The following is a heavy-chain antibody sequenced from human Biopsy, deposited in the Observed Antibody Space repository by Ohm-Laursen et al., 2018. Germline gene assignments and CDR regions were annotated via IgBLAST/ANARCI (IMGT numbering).Heavy chain of an antibody. J-gene: IGHJ4*02. CDR1: GGSINSGGHF. CDR2: IYDNGDT. V-gene: IGHV4-31*01. Sequence: SETLSLTCGVSGGSINSGGHFWGWVRQSPGKGLEWIGYIYDNGDTYYNPSLMSLVSISADTSKNQVSLRLNSVTAADTAVYYCARADMVTTIVDYWGQGTLVTVSS. D-gene: IGHD5-12*01. CDR3: ARADMVTTIVDY.